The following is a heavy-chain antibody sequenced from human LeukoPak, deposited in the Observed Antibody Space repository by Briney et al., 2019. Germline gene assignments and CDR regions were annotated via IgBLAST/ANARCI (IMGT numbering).Heavy chain of an antibody. CDR1: GGSISSYY. V-gene: IGHV4-59*12. CDR3: ARDRADSNYYYYYYMDV. D-gene: IGHD4-11*01. CDR2: IYYSGST. J-gene: IGHJ6*03. Sequence: SETLSLTCTVSGGSISSYYWSWIRQPPGKGLEWIGSIYYSGSTYYNPSLKSRVTISVDTSKNQFSLKLSSVTAADTAVYYCARDRADSNYYYYYYMDVWGKGTTVTVSS.